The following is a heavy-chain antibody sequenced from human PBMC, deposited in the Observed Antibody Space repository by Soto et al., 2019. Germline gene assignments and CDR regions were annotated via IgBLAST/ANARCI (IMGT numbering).Heavy chain of an antibody. J-gene: IGHJ5*02. Sequence: SETLSLTCTVSGGSISSGDYYWSWIRQPPGKGLEWIGYIYYSGSTYYNPSLKSRVTISVDTSKNQFSLKLSSVTAADTAVYYCARGSRDGYNPNWFDPWGQGTLVTVSS. CDR1: GGSISSGDYY. CDR3: ARGSRDGYNPNWFDP. V-gene: IGHV4-30-4*01. D-gene: IGHD5-12*01. CDR2: IYYSGST.